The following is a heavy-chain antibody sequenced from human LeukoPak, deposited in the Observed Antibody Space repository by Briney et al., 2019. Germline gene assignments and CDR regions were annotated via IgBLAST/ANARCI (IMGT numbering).Heavy chain of an antibody. J-gene: IGHJ4*02. Sequence: ASVKVSCKVSGYTLTELSMHWVRQAPGKGLEWMGGFDPEDGETIYAQKFQGRVTITADKSTSTAYMELSSLRSEDTAVYYCARDRIAVADTPYYFDYWGQGTLVTVSS. V-gene: IGHV1-24*01. D-gene: IGHD6-19*01. CDR1: GYTLTELS. CDR2: FDPEDGET. CDR3: ARDRIAVADTPYYFDY.